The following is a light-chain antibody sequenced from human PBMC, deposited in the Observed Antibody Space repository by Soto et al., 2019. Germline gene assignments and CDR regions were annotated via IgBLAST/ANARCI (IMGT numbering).Light chain of an antibody. CDR3: SSHVGTNSYV. V-gene: IGLV2-8*01. J-gene: IGLJ1*01. CDR1: SSAVGGYNY. CDR2: EVY. Sequence: QSALTQPPSPSGSPGQSVTISCTGTSSAVGGYNYVSWYQHHPGKAPKLIIYEVYKRPSGVPDRFSGSKSGNTAALTVSGLQAEDEADYYCSSHVGTNSYVFGTGTKVTV.